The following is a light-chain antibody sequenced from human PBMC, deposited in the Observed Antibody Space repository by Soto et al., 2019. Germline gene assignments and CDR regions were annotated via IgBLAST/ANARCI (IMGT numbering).Light chain of an antibody. J-gene: IGLJ1*01. CDR2: DDR. CDR3: QVWDSDTDHSV. V-gene: IGLV3-21*02. Sequence: SYELAQPPSVSVAPGQTASITCGGDNFGSKTVHWYQQKPGLAPVLVVYDDRDRPSRIPERFSGSNSGDTATLTISRVEAGDEADFYCQVWDSDTDHSVFGTGTKLTVL. CDR1: NFGSKT.